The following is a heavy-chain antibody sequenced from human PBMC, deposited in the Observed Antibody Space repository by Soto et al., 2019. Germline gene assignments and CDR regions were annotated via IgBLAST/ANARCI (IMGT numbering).Heavy chain of an antibody. D-gene: IGHD3-22*01. CDR2: IWYDGRTK. Sequence: QVQLVESGGGVVQPGRSLRLSCAASGFTFRGYGMYWVRHDTGKGLEWVAVIWYDGRTKYHADSVKGRFTISRDNSKNTLYLQMNRLRVDDTAVYYCARERNSGYFDYCGQGTLVNVSS. CDR3: ARERNSGYFDY. CDR1: GFTFRGYG. V-gene: IGHV3-33*01. J-gene: IGHJ4*02.